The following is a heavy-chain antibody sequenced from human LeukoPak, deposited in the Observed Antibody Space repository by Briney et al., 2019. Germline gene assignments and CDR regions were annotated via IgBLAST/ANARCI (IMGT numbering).Heavy chain of an antibody. V-gene: IGHV3-23*01. D-gene: IGHD6-19*01. CDR2: ISGSGGST. CDR3: AKGRQTHSSGWLNWFDP. CDR1: GFTFSSYA. Sequence: GGSLRLSCAASGFTFSSYAMSWVRQAPGKGLEWVSAISGSGGSTYYADSVKGRFTISRDNSKNTLYLQMNSLRAEDTAVYYCAKGRQTHSSGWLNWFDPRGQGTLVTVSS. J-gene: IGHJ5*02.